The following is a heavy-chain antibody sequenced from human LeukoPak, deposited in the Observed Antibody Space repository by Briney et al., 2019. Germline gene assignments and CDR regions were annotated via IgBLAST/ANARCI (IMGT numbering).Heavy chain of an antibody. V-gene: IGHV3-23*01. CDR3: AQKRGGYTPFDY. CDR2: VSGSGDSA. Sequence: GGSLRLSCVASGFTFNHYGMNWVRQAPGKGLGWVSIVSGSGDSAFYADSVKGRFTISRDNSKNTLYLQMNSLRAEDTAIYYCAQKRGGYTPFDYWGQGTLVTVSS. D-gene: IGHD5-12*01. J-gene: IGHJ4*02. CDR1: GFTFNHYG.